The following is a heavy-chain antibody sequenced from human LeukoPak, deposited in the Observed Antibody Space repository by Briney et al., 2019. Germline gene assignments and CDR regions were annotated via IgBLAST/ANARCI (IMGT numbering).Heavy chain of an antibody. J-gene: IGHJ6*03. V-gene: IGHV3-53*01. CDR3: ARSRLGYCSSTSCSGSYMDV. D-gene: IGHD2-2*01. Sequence: GGSLRLSCAASGFTVSSNYMSWVRQAPGKGLEWVSVIYSGGSTYYADSVKGRFTIPRDNAKNSLYLQMNSLRAEDTAVYYCARSRLGYCSSTSCSGSYMDVWGKGTTVTVSS. CDR2: IYSGGST. CDR1: GFTVSSNY.